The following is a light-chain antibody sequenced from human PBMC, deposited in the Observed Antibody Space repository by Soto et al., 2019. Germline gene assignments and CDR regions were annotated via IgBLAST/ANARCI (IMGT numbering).Light chain of an antibody. J-gene: IGKJ2*01. CDR3: QQCDNWPRT. CDR1: QSVGNN. V-gene: IGKV3-15*01. Sequence: EIVMTQSPATLSGSPGERVTLSCRASQSVGNNLAWYQQKTGQVPRLLIHGASTRATGIPARFSGSGSGTEFTLTISSLQSEDFAVYYCQQCDNWPRTFGQGTKLEIK. CDR2: GAS.